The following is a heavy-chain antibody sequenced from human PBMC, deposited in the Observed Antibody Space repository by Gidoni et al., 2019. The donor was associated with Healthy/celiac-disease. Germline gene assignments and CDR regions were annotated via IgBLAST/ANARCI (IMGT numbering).Heavy chain of an antibody. V-gene: IGHV1-58*01. Sequence: QMQLVQSGPEVKKPGTSVKVSCKASGFTFTSSAVQWVRQARGQRLEWIGWIVVGSGNTNYAQKFQERVTITRDMSTSTAYMELSSLRSEDTAVYYCATIPYYDYYYYGMDVWGQGTTVTVSS. CDR2: IVVGSGNT. CDR1: GFTFTSSA. J-gene: IGHJ6*02. CDR3: ATIPYYDYYYYGMDV. D-gene: IGHD3-10*01.